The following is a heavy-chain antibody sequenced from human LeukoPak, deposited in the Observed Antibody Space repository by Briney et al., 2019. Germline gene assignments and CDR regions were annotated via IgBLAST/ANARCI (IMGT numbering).Heavy chain of an antibody. CDR3: AREVYCSSTSCYTGYFQH. CDR1: GFTFSSYW. Sequence: GGSLRLSCAASGFTFSSYWMSWVRQAPGKGLEWVANIKQDGSEKYYVDSVKGRLTISRDNAKNSLYLQMNSLRAEDTAVYYCAREVYCSSTSCYTGYFQHWSQGTLVTVSS. V-gene: IGHV3-7*01. J-gene: IGHJ1*01. D-gene: IGHD2-2*02. CDR2: IKQDGSEK.